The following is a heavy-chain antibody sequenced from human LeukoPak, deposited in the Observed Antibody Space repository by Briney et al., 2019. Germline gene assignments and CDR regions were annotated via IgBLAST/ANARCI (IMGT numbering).Heavy chain of an antibody. J-gene: IGHJ6*02. CDR3: AKELVAGSYYYYGMDV. CDR1: GFTFSSYA. V-gene: IGHV3-23*01. CDR2: ISGSGGST. D-gene: IGHD6-19*01. Sequence: GGSLRLSCAASGFTFSSYAMSWVRQAPGKGLEWVSAISGSGGSTYYADSVKGRFTISRDNSKNSLYLQMNSLRTEDTALYYCAKELVAGSYYYYGMDVWGQGTTVTVSS.